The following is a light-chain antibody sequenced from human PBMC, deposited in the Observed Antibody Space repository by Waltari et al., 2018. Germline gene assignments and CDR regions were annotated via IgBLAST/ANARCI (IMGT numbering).Light chain of an antibody. CDR2: KAS. CDR1: QSISSY. Sequence: DIQMTQSPSTLSASVGDRVTIPCRARQSISSYLAGYHQKPGKAPKLLISKASTLGSGVPARVSGSGSGTEFTLTISSLQPDDFATYDCQQYNRYSTFGQGTKVEIK. J-gene: IGKJ1*01. V-gene: IGKV1-5*03. CDR3: QQYNRYST.